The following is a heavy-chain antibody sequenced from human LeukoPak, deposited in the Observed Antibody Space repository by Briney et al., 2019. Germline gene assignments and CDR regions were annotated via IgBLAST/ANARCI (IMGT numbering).Heavy chain of an antibody. D-gene: IGHD3-22*01. CDR2: INPNSGGT. Sequence: ASVKVSCKASGYTFTGYYMHWVRQAPGQGLEWMGRINPNSGGTNYAQKFQGRVTMTRDTYISTAYMELSRLRSDDTAVYYCARYYYDSSGYYWYSDYWGQGTLVTVSS. CDR3: ARYYYDSSGYYWYSDY. CDR1: GYTFTGYY. J-gene: IGHJ4*02. V-gene: IGHV1-2*06.